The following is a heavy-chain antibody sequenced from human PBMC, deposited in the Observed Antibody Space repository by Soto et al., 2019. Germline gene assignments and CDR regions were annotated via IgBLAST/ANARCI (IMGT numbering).Heavy chain of an antibody. V-gene: IGHV3-64D*06. Sequence: GGSLRLSCSGSGFTFSSYAMHWVRQAPGKGLEYASAISSNGGSTYYADSVKGRFTISRGNSKKTLYLQMTSLRVEDTAVYYCVKGKYSSSGLLDWFDPWGQGTAVPVSS. CDR2: ISSNGGST. D-gene: IGHD6-6*01. CDR1: GFTFSSYA. J-gene: IGHJ5*01. CDR3: VKGKYSSSGLLDWFDP.